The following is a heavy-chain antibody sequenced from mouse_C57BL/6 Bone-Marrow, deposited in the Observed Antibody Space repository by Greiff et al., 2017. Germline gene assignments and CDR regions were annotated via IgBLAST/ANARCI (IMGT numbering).Heavy chain of an antibody. CDR3: TTRGYGSVYFDY. Sequence: EVQLQQSGAELVRPGASVKLSCTASGFNIKDDYMHWVKQRPEQGLEWIGWIDPENGDTEYASKFQGNATITADTSSNTAYLQLCSLTSEDTAVYYCTTRGYGSVYFDYWGQGTTLTVSS. D-gene: IGHD1-1*01. CDR1: GFNIKDDY. J-gene: IGHJ2*01. CDR2: IDPENGDT. V-gene: IGHV14-4*01.